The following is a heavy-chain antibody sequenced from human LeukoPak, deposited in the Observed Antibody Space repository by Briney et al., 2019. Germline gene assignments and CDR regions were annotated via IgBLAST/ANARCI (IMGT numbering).Heavy chain of an antibody. D-gene: IGHD2-2*03. CDR2: INWNGGST. V-gene: IGHV3-20*04. CDR1: GFTFDDYG. J-gene: IGHJ4*02. CDR3: ARDLGYCSSTSCPIDY. Sequence: PGGSLRLSCAASGFTFDDYGMSWVRQAPGKGLEWVSGINWNGGSTGYADSVKGRLTISRDNAKNSLYLQMNSLRAEDTALYYCARDLGYCSSTSCPIDYWGQGTLVTVSS.